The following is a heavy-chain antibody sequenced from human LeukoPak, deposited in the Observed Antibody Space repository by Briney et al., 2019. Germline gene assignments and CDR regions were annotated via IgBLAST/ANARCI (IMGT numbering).Heavy chain of an antibody. CDR1: GGTFSSYA. J-gene: IGHJ4*02. CDR2: IIPILGIA. D-gene: IGHD2-15*01. V-gene: IGHV1-69*04. Sequence: GASVKVSCKASGGTFSSYAISWVRQAPGQGLEWMGRIIPILGIANYAQKFQGRVTIIADKSTSTAYMELSSLRSEDTAVDYCARGGTPNCSGGSCYDYWGQGTLVTVSS. CDR3: ARGGTPNCSGGSCYDY.